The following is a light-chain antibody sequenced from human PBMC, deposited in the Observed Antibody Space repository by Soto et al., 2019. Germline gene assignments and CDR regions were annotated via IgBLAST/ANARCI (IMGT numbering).Light chain of an antibody. J-gene: IGKJ1*01. V-gene: IGKV1-39*01. CDR3: QQFHSFPRT. CDR2: AAS. Sequence: DIHMTQSPSSLSASVGERVTITSRASQSISSYLNWYQQKPGKAPKLLIYAASSLQSGVPSRFSGSGSGTEFTLTISSLQPEDFATYYCQQFHSFPRTFGQGTKVDIK. CDR1: QSISSY.